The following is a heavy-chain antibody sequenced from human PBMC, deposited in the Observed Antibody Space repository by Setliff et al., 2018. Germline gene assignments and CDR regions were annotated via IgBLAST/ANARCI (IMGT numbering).Heavy chain of an antibody. Sequence: SETLSLTCSVSGASITSGGFYWTWIRQPAGKGLEWIGHISPSGSTTYNPSVKSRVTISLDTSKNHFSLKLDSVTAADTALYYCARSPSSGAYWNPRPFYSDYWARGTLVPVSS. CDR3: ARSPSSGAYWNPRPFYSDY. CDR2: ISPSGST. V-gene: IGHV4-61*09. CDR1: GASITSGGFY. J-gene: IGHJ4*02. D-gene: IGHD1-26*01.